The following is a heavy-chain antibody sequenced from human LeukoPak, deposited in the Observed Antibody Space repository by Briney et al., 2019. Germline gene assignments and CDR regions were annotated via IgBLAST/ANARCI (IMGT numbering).Heavy chain of an antibody. CDR1: GGSISSYY. V-gene: IGHV4-59*01. J-gene: IGHJ4*02. Sequence: SETLSLTCTVSGGSISSYYWSWIRQPPGKGLEWIGYIYYSGSTNYNPSLKSRVTISVDTSMNQFSLKLSSVTAADTAVYYCARAPYYDYVWGSYGLRYFDYWGQGTLVTVSS. D-gene: IGHD3-16*01. CDR2: IYYSGST. CDR3: ARAPYYDYVWGSYGLRYFDY.